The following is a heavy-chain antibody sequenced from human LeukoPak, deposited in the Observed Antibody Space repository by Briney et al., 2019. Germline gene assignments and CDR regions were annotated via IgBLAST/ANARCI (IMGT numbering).Heavy chain of an antibody. CDR3: ATHSYGSTKPLDS. J-gene: IGHJ4*02. CDR2: IKQDGSEK. V-gene: IGHV3-7*01. CDR1: GFTFSSYW. D-gene: IGHD5-18*01. Sequence: GGSLRLSCAASGFTFSSYWMSWVRQAPGKGLEWVANIKQDGSEKYYVDSVKGRFTISRDNAKNSLYLQMNSLRAEDTAVYYCATHSYGSTKPLDSWGQGTLVTVSS.